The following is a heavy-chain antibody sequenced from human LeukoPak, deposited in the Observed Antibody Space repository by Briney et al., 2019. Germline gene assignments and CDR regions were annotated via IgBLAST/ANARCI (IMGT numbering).Heavy chain of an antibody. CDR3: ARFAYCGGHCWYYFDY. CDR1: GGSISSGGYS. V-gene: IGHV4-30-2*01. CDR2: IYHSGST. D-gene: IGHD2-21*02. Sequence: PSQTLSLTCAVSGGSISSGGYSWSWIRQPPGKGLEWIGYIYHSGSTYYNPSLKSRVTISVDRSKNQFSLKLSSVTAADTAVYYCARFAYCGGHCWYYFDYWGQGSLVTVSS. J-gene: IGHJ4*02.